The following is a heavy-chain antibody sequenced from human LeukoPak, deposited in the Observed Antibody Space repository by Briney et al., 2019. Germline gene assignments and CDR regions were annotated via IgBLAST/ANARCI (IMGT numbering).Heavy chain of an antibody. CDR1: GYIFTSDW. V-gene: IGHV5-51*01. CDR3: ARLSGRVVCSAGSCYIDS. Sequence: GESLKISCRASGYIFTSDWIGWVRQMPGKGLEWMGIIYPGDSDTRYSPSFQGQVTISADKSVNTAYLQWSSLKASDTAMYYCARLSGRVVCSAGSCYIDSWGQGTLVTVSS. D-gene: IGHD2-15*01. J-gene: IGHJ4*02. CDR2: IYPGDSDT.